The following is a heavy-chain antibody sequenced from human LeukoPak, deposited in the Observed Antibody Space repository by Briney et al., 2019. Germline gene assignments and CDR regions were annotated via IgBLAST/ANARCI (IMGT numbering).Heavy chain of an antibody. CDR3: ARVPRMVRIGAPDTGFDY. V-gene: IGHV5-51*01. CDR1: RYSFTSYW. D-gene: IGHD5-18*01. J-gene: IGHJ4*02. Sequence: GECLKISCKGSRYSFTSYWIGWVRQMPGKGLEWMGIIYPGDSDTRYSPSFQGQVTISADKSINTAYLQWSSLKASDTAMYYCARVPRMVRIGAPDTGFDYWGQGTLVTVSS. CDR2: IYPGDSDT.